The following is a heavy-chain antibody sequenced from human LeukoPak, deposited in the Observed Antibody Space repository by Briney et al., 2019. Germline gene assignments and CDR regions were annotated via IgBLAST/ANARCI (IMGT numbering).Heavy chain of an antibody. J-gene: IGHJ4*02. CDR2: INHSGST. CDR1: GGSFSGYY. CDR3: AGQLYSSSSPRGFDY. Sequence: SETLSLTSAVYGGSFSGYYWSWIRQPPGKGLEWIGEINHSGSTNYNPSLKSRVTISVDTSKNQFSLKLSSVTAADTAVYYCAGQLYSSSSPRGFDYWGQGTLVTVSS. V-gene: IGHV4-34*01. D-gene: IGHD6-6*01.